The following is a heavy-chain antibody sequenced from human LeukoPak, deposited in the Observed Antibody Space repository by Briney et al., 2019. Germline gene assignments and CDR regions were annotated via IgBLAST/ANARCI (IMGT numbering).Heavy chain of an antibody. CDR3: AKSRSGYALFDY. CDR1: GFTFSSYS. CDR2: ISSSSTTI. D-gene: IGHD5-12*01. J-gene: IGHJ4*02. V-gene: IGHV3-48*02. Sequence: GGSLRLSCAASGFTFSSYSMMWVRQAPGKGLEWVSYISSSSTTIHYADSVKGRFTISRDNSKNTLYLQMKSLRDDDTAVYYCAKSRSGYALFDYWGQGTLVTVSS.